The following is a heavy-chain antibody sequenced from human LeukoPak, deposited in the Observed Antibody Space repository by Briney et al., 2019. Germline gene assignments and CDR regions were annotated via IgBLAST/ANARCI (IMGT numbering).Heavy chain of an antibody. CDR1: GFTFSRNW. J-gene: IGHJ3*02. Sequence: PGGSLRLSCAASGFTFSRNWMSWVRQAPGKGLEWVANIKQDGSEKYYVDSVKGRFTISRDNAKNSLYLQMNSLRAEDTAVYYCAKLFWSREGFGEEIVMLFDIWGQGTMVTVSS. V-gene: IGHV3-7*03. CDR3: AKLFWSREGFGEEIVMLFDI. CDR2: IKQDGSEK. D-gene: IGHD3-10*01.